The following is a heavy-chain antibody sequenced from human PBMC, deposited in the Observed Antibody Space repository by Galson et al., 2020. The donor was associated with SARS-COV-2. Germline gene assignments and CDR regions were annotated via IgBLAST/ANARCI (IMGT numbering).Heavy chain of an antibody. Sequence: GGSLRLSCAASGFTFSSYAMHWVRQAPGKGLEWVAVISYDGSNKYYADSVKGRFTISRDNSKNTLYLQMNSLRAEDTAVYYCASAIFLAGPSRYWGQGTLVTVSS. CDR1: GFTFSSYA. CDR2: ISYDGSNK. J-gene: IGHJ4*02. D-gene: IGHD6-13*01. V-gene: IGHV3-30*04. CDR3: ASAIFLAGPSRY.